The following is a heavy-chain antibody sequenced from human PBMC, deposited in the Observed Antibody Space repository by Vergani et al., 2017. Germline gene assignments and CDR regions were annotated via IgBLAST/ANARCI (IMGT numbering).Heavy chain of an antibody. Sequence: EVQLVESGGGLVKRGGSLRLSCAASGFTFSSYSMNWVRQAPGKGLEWVSSISSSSSYIHYSDSLKGRFTISRDNAKSSLYLQMNSLRAEDTGVYYCARARCIETCYMSNWLDSWGQGTLVTVSS. V-gene: IGHV3-21*01. CDR2: ISSSSSYI. CDR1: GFTFSSYS. CDR3: ARARCIETCYMSNWLDS. D-gene: IGHD3-9*01. J-gene: IGHJ5*01.